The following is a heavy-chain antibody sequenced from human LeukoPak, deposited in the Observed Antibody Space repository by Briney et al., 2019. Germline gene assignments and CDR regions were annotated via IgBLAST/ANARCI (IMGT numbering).Heavy chain of an antibody. CDR3: ARGRGWELLGGAFDY. V-gene: IGHV3-21*01. Sequence: WGSLRLSCVASGFTFSSYSMNWVRQAPGKGLEGVSSISSSSSYIYYADSVKGRFTISRDNAKNSLYLQMNSLRAEDTAVYYCARGRGWELLGGAFDYWGQGTLVTVSS. D-gene: IGHD1-26*01. J-gene: IGHJ4*02. CDR1: GFTFSSYS. CDR2: ISSSSSYI.